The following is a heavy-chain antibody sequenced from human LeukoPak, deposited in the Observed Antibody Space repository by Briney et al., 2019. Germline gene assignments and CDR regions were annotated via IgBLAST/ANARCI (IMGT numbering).Heavy chain of an antibody. V-gene: IGHV3-23*01. CDR3: VRGYSNYGYAFDI. CDR2: ISGSGSST. J-gene: IGHJ3*02. D-gene: IGHD4-11*01. Sequence: GGSLRLSCAASGFSFSTYAMCWVRQAPGKGLEWVSAISGSGSSTYYADSVKGRFTISRDNSKNTLYLLMNNLRAEDTAVYYCVRGYSNYGYAFDIWGQGTMVTVSS. CDR1: GFSFSTYA.